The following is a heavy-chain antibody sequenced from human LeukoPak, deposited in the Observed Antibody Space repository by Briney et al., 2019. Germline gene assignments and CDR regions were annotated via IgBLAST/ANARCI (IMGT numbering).Heavy chain of an antibody. CDR2: IIPIFGTA. D-gene: IGHD3-22*01. CDR1: GGTFSSYA. CDR3: ARWFAGGYYDSSGYHFDY. J-gene: IGHJ4*02. Sequence: SVKVSCKASGGTFSSYAISWVRQAPGQGLEWMGGIIPIFGTANYAQKFQGRVTITADESTSTAYMELSSLRSEDTAVYYCARWFAGGYYDSSGYHFDYWGQGTLVTVSS. V-gene: IGHV1-69*13.